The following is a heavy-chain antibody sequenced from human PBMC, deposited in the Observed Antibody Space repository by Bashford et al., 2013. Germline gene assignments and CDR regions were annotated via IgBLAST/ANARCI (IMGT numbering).Heavy chain of an antibody. D-gene: IGHD5-12*01. V-gene: IGHV2-26*01. CDR3: ARSDGYDGRGMDV. CDR2: IYWNDDN. CDR1: GFSLSNARMG. J-gene: IGHJ6*02. Sequence: SGPTLVKPTETLTLTCTVSGFSLSNARMGVSWIRQPPGKALEWLALIYWNDDNRYSTSLKSRLTISKDTSKSQVVLTMTNMDPVDTATYYCARSDGYDGRGMDVWGQGTTVTVSS.